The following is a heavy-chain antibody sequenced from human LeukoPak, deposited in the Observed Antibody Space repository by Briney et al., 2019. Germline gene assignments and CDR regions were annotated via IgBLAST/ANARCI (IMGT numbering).Heavy chain of an antibody. J-gene: IGHJ3*02. CDR2: IYAGDSDT. CDR1: GYSLTSYW. D-gene: IGHD3-16*02. CDR3: ARHLSRRDAFDI. Sequence: GESLKISCKGSGYSLTSYWIGWGRQMPGKGLEWMGIIYAGDSDTRYSPSFQGQVTISADKSISTAYLQWSSLKASDTAMYYCARHLSRRDAFDICGQGTMVTVSS. V-gene: IGHV5-51*01.